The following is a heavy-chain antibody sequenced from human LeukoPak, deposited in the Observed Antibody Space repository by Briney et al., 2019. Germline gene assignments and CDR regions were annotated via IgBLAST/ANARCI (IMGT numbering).Heavy chain of an antibody. D-gene: IGHD3-3*01. CDR3: ARGHARRRITIFGVAPRTFDI. J-gene: IGHJ3*02. Sequence: PSETLSLTCAVYGGSFSGYYWSWVRQPPGKGLEWIGEINHSGSTNYNPSLKRRVTISVDTSKNQFSLKLSSVTAADTAVYYCARGHARRRITIFGVAPRTFDIWGQGTMVTVSS. CDR2: INHSGST. CDR1: GGSFSGYY. V-gene: IGHV4-34*01.